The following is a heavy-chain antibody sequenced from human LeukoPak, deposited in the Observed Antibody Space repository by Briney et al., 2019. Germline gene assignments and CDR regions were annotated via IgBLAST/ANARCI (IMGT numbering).Heavy chain of an antibody. CDR2: IYYSGST. Sequence: KPSETLSLTCTVSGGSISSGGYYWSWIRQHPGKGLEWIGYIYYSGSTYYNPSLKSRVTISVDTSKNQLSLKLSSVTAADTAVYYCARHGHSHKKYCGGDCYVDYWGQGTLVTVSS. V-gene: IGHV4-39*01. CDR1: GGSISSGGYY. CDR3: ARHGHSHKKYCGGDCYVDY. D-gene: IGHD2-21*02. J-gene: IGHJ4*02.